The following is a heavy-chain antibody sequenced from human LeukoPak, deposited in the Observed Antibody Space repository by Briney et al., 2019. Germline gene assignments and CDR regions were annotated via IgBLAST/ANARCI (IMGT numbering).Heavy chain of an antibody. CDR3: AKGAYDYVEIAYFDY. J-gene: IGHJ4*02. Sequence: GGSLRLTCAASGFTFSDYSMVWVRQAPGRGPEWVSLIIGSSGSTFYADSVKGRFTISRDKSKNTLYLQMNSLRAEDTAVYYCAKGAYDYVEIAYFDYWGQGSLVTVSS. V-gene: IGHV3-23*01. CDR2: IIGSSGST. CDR1: GFTFSDYS. D-gene: IGHD5-12*01.